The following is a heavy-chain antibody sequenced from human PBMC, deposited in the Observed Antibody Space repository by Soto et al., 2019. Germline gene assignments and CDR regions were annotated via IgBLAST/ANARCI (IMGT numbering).Heavy chain of an antibody. CDR2: IYYSGST. J-gene: IGHJ4*02. Sequence: QLQLQESGPGLVKPSETLSLTCTVSGGSISSSSYYWGWIRQPPGNGLEWIGSIYYSGSTYYNPSLKSRVTISVDTSKNQYSLKLSSVTAADTAVYYCARRQRAYYYDSQYYFDYWGQGTLVTVSS. CDR1: GGSISSSSYY. CDR3: ARRQRAYYYDSQYYFDY. D-gene: IGHD3-22*01. V-gene: IGHV4-39*01.